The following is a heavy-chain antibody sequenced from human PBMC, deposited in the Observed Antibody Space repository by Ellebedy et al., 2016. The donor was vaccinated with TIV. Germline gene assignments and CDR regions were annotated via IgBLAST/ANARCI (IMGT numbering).Heavy chain of an antibody. CDR2: ISSSGVST. J-gene: IGHJ4*02. V-gene: IGHV3-23*01. D-gene: IGHD3-22*01. CDR1: GFTFRNFA. CDR3: AKLDSSGYYYGRFDY. Sequence: GESLKISCAASGFTFRNFAMTWVRQAPGRGLEWVSSISSSGVSTDYADSVRGRVTISRDNSKNTLYLQMNSLRADDTALYYCAKLDSSGYYYGRFDYWGQGTLATVSS.